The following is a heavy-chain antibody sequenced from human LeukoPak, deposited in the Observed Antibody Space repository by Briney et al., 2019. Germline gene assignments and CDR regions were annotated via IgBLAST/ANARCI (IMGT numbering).Heavy chain of an antibody. V-gene: IGHV3-30-3*01. Sequence: GRSLRLSCAASGFTFSSYAMRWVRQAPGKGLEWVAVISYDGSNKYYADSVKGRFTISRDNSKNTLYLQMNSLRAEDTAVYYCARAGVVVAATDYWGQGTLVTVSS. D-gene: IGHD2-15*01. CDR1: GFTFSSYA. J-gene: IGHJ4*02. CDR3: ARAGVVVAATDY. CDR2: ISYDGSNK.